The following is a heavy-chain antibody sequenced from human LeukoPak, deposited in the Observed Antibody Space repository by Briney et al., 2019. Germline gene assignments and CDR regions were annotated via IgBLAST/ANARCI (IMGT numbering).Heavy chain of an antibody. CDR1: GDSVSSTRAS. CDR2: TYYRSKWFN. J-gene: IGHJ4*02. CDR3: AREGWGPTSFDS. Sequence: SQTLSLTCAIFGDSVSSTRASWNWIRQSPSRGPQWLGRTYYRSKWFNDYAVSVKSRIIITPDTSENQFSLHLNSVTPEDTAVYYCAREGWGPTSFDSWGQGTLVTVSS. V-gene: IGHV6-1*01. D-gene: IGHD3-16*01.